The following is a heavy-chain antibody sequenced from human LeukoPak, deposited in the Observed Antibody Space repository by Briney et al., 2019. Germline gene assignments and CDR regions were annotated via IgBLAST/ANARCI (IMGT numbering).Heavy chain of an antibody. V-gene: IGHV7-4-1*02. CDR2: INTNTGNP. D-gene: IGHD3-10*01. J-gene: IGHJ6*02. CDR1: GYTFTRYA. CDR3: AHQGGFGEYYYYYGMDV. Sequence: ASVKVSCKASGYTFTRYAMNWVRQAAGQGREWMGWINTNTGNPTYAQGFTGRFVFSLDTSVSTAYLQISSLKAEDTAVYYCAHQGGFGEYYYYYGMDVWGQGTTVTVSS.